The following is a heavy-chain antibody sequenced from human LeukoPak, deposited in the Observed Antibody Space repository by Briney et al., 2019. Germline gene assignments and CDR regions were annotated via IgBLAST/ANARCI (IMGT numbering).Heavy chain of an antibody. V-gene: IGHV3-74*01. CDR2: INADGSSA. CDR3: ARDYGRSRDYGMDV. J-gene: IGHJ6*02. D-gene: IGHD3-10*01. Sequence: GGSLRLSCAASGFTLSNYWMYWVRQAPGKGLVWVSRINADGSSASYADSVKGRFTISRDNAKNALYLQMNSLRAEDTAMYYCARDYGRSRDYGMDVWGQGTTVTVSS. CDR1: GFTLSNYW.